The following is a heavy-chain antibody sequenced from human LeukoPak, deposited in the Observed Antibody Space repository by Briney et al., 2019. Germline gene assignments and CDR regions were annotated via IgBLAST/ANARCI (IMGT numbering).Heavy chain of an antibody. D-gene: IGHD5-24*01. V-gene: IGHV4-59*01. CDR3: ARERRDGYNFDY. J-gene: IGHJ4*02. Sequence: SETLSLTCTVSGDSISSYYWSWIRQPPGKRLEWIGYIYYNGNTNYNPSLKSRVTISVDTSKNQFSLKLSSVIAADTAVYYCARERRDGYNFDYWGQGTLVTVSS. CDR2: IYYNGNT. CDR1: GDSISSYY.